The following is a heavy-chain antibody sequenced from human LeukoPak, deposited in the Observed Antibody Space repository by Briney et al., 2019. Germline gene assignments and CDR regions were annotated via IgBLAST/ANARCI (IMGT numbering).Heavy chain of an antibody. J-gene: IGHJ2*01. CDR2: THYSGTT. Sequence: SETLSLTCAVSDGSISTFYWSWIRQPPGKGLEWIGYTHYSGTTYYNPSLKSRVTMSVNTSKHQFSLEMTSVTAADTAVYYCARVNLGQLIYWYFDLWGRGTLVTVSS. CDR3: ARVNLGQLIYWYFDL. D-gene: IGHD1-1*01. CDR1: DGSISTFY. V-gene: IGHV4-59*01.